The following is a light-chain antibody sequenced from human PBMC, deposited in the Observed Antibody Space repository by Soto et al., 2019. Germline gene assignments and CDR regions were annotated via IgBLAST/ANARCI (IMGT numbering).Light chain of an antibody. J-gene: IGKJ1*01. CDR3: QQYGSSGT. CDR1: QSVSSSY. Sequence: EIVVTRSPSTLCLSGVERESLYCMASQSVSSSYLAWYQQKPRQPPRLLIYGASNRATGIPDRFSGSGSGTDFTLTISRLETEDFAVYYCQQYGSSGTFGQGTKVDIK. V-gene: IGKV3-20*01. CDR2: GAS.